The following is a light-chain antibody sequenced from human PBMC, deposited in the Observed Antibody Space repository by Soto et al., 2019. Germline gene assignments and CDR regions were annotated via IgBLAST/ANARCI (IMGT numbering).Light chain of an antibody. CDR2: GTS. Sequence: EIVLTQSPGTLSLSPGERATLSCRASQSVSSKYLAWYQQKPGQAPRVLIYGTSIRASGVPERFSGGGSGTDFTLTITRLEPEDFALYYCHQRQSWPRTFGQGT. CDR1: QSVSSKY. V-gene: IGKV3-20*01. J-gene: IGKJ1*01. CDR3: HQRQSWPRT.